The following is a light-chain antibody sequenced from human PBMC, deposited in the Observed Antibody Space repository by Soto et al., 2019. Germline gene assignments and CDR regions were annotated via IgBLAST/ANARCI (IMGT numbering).Light chain of an antibody. CDR2: KVS. V-gene: IGKV2-30*01. CDR3: MQGTHWPPGPKYT. CDR1: QSLVYRDGNTY. J-gene: IGKJ2*01. Sequence: DVVMTQSPLSLPVTLGQPASISCRSSQSLVYRDGNTYLNWFQQRPGQSPRRLIYKVSNRDSGVPDRFSGSGSGTDFTLKISRVEAEDVGVYYCMQGTHWPPGPKYTFGQGTKLEIK.